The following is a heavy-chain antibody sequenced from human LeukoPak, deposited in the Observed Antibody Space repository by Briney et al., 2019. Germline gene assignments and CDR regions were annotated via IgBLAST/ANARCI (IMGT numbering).Heavy chain of an antibody. CDR1: GGTFSSYA. Sequence: SVKVSCKASGGTFSSYAISWVRQAPGQGLEWMGGIIPIFGTANYAQKFQGRVTITADESTSTAYMELRSLRSDDTAVYYCARIDYGGNPVDYWGQGTLVTVSS. D-gene: IGHD4-23*01. V-gene: IGHV1-69*13. CDR2: IIPIFGTA. J-gene: IGHJ4*02. CDR3: ARIDYGGNPVDY.